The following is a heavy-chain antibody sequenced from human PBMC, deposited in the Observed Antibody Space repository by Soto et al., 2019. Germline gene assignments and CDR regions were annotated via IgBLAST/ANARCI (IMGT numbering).Heavy chain of an antibody. J-gene: IGHJ3*01. D-gene: IGHD2-15*01. CDR3: ARARWYDAFDV. V-gene: IGHV4-38-2*01. CDR1: GFFISSGNY. Sequence: PSETLSLTCAVSGFFISSGNYWGWIRKPPGKGLEWIGSIFQGGNTYYNPSLKSRVTISVDMSKNQFSLKLNSVTAADTAVYYCARARWYDAFDVWGQGTVVTVSS. CDR2: IFQGGNT.